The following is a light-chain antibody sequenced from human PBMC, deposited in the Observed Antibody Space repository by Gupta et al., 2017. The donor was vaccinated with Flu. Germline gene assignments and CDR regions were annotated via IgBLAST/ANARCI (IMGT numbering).Light chain of an antibody. CDR3: RQNNSYPWT. V-gene: IGKV1-5*03. Sequence: PSTLSASVGDRVTITGRASQSISGWLAWYQQKPGKAPKLLIYKASSLQSGVPSRFSGSGSGAEFTLTITSLQPDDFATYYCRQNNSYPWTFGQGTKVEIK. J-gene: IGKJ1*01. CDR1: QSISGW. CDR2: KAS.